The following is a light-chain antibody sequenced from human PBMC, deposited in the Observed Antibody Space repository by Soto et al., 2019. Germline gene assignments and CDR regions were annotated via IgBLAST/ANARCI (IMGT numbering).Light chain of an antibody. Sequence: DIVMTQSPATLSVSPGERATLSCRASQSVSSWLAWYQQKPGQAPKLLIYGASNRAIGIPYRFSGSGSGTDFTLTISSMEPEDFAVYCCQQYGSSPRTFGQGTKVDIK. CDR2: GAS. CDR1: QSVSSW. V-gene: IGKV3-20*01. J-gene: IGKJ1*01. CDR3: QQYGSSPRT.